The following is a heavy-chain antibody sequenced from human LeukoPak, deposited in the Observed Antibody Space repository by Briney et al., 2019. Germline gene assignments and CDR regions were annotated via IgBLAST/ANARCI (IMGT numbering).Heavy chain of an antibody. Sequence: PGGSLRLSCAASGFIFIGYGMHWVRQAPGKGPEWVAFIRPDGHNKYYADSVKGRFMISRDNSKNTVDLQMNSLRGDDTAMYYCAKDGAASWDVDVWGKGTTVTVSS. V-gene: IGHV3-30*02. J-gene: IGHJ6*04. CDR2: IRPDGHNK. CDR1: GFIFIGYG. D-gene: IGHD3-3*02. CDR3: AKDGAASWDVDV.